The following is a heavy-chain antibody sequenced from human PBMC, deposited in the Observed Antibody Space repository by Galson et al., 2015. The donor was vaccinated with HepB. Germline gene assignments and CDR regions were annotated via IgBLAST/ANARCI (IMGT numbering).Heavy chain of an antibody. V-gene: IGHV5-51*03. CDR3: ARRYDYGLFDR. J-gene: IGHJ4*02. CDR2: VNPSDSDT. CDR1: GYSFTTYW. D-gene: IGHD4/OR15-4a*01. Sequence: QSGAEVKKPGESLKISCQASGYSFTTYWIGWVRQMPGKGLEWMAIVNPSDSDTRYSPSLRGQVTISADKSITTAYLQWNSLKASDTAIYYCARRYDYGLFDRWGQGTLVTVSS.